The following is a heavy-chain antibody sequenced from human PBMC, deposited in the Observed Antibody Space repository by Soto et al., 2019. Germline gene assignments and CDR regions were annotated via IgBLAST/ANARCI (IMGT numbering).Heavy chain of an antibody. V-gene: IGHV4-59*01. CDR2: IYYSGST. D-gene: IGHD3-22*01. CDR3: ARGGGEGYDSSGYYPGALFY. CDR1: GGSISSYY. J-gene: IGHJ4*02. Sequence: TVSGGSISSYYWSWIRQPPGKGLEWIGYIYYSGSTNYNPSLKSRVTISVDTSKNQFSLKLSSVTAADTAVYYCARGGGEGYDSSGYYPGALFYWGQGTLVTVSS.